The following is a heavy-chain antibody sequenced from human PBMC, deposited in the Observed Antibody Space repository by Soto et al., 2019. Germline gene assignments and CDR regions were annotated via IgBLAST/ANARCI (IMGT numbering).Heavy chain of an antibody. J-gene: IGHJ4*02. Sequence: QLQLQESGSGLVKPSQTLSLTCAVSGGSISSGGYSWSWIRQPPGKGLEWIGYIYHSGSTYYNPSLKSRVTISVDRSKNQFSLKLSSVTAADTAVYYCARSGYYYDSSGYYPFDYWGQGTLVTVSS. CDR2: IYHSGST. CDR3: ARSGYYYDSSGYYPFDY. CDR1: GGSISSGGYS. V-gene: IGHV4-30-2*01. D-gene: IGHD3-22*01.